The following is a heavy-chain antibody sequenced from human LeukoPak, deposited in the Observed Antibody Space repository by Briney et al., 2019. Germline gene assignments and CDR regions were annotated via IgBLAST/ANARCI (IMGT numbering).Heavy chain of an antibody. CDR1: GFTFSSNA. V-gene: IGHV3-23*01. Sequence: GGSLRLSCAASGFTFSSNAMTWVRQAPGQGLECVSAITAGGDTTYYADSVKGRFTISRDNSRNTLYLQLNALRAEDTAVYYCAKAYGSNGYYQLPIDFWGQGTLVTAS. D-gene: IGHD3-22*01. CDR3: AKAYGSNGYYQLPIDF. J-gene: IGHJ4*02. CDR2: ITAGGDTT.